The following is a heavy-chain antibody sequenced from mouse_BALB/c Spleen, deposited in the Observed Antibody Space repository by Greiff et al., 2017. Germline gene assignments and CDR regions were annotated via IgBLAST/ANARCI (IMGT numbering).Heavy chain of an antibody. CDR1: GFTFSSYT. J-gene: IGHJ3*01. CDR3: TIPFAY. Sequence: EVKVEESGGGLVKPGGSLKLSCAASGFTFSSYTMSWVRQTPEKRLEWVATISSGGSYTYYPDSVKGRFTISRDNAKNTLYLQMSSLKSEDTAMYYCTIPFAYWGQGTLVTVSA. CDR2: ISSGGSYT. V-gene: IGHV5-6-4*01.